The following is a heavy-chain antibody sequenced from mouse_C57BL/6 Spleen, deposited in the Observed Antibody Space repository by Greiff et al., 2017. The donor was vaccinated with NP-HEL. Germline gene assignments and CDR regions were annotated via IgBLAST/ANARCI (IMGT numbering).Heavy chain of an antibody. CDR2: IYPGDGDT. Sequence: QVQLQQSGAELVKPGASVKISCKASGYAFSSYWMNWVKQRPGKGLEWIGQIYPGDGDTNYNGKFKGKATLTADKSSSTAYMQLSSLTSEDSAVYFCARKADYSNYEDYWGQGTTLTVSS. J-gene: IGHJ2*01. CDR3: ARKADYSNYEDY. CDR1: GYAFSSYW. D-gene: IGHD2-5*01. V-gene: IGHV1-80*01.